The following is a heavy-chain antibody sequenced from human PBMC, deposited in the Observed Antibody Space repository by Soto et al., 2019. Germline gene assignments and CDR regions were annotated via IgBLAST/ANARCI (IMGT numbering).Heavy chain of an antibody. D-gene: IGHD3-3*01. CDR2: ISAYNGNT. CDR1: GYTFTSYG. CDR3: AWVRFLEWLLYPDY. J-gene: IGHJ4*02. Sequence: QFQLVQSGAEVKKPGASVKVSCKASGYTFTSYGIIWVRQAPGQGLEWMGWISAYNGNTNYAQKLQGRVTMTTDTATSTAYMELRSLRSDDTAVYYCAWVRFLEWLLYPDYWGQGTLVTVSS. V-gene: IGHV1-18*01.